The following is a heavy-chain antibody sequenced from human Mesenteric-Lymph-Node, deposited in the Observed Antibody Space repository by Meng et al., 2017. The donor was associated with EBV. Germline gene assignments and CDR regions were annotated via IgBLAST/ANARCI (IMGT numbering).Heavy chain of an antibody. Sequence: QVQLQEPGPGLVKPSETLSLTCNVSGDSVSSGNNYWSWIRQSPGRGLEWIGNIYFTGSTFYNPALKSRVTISGDTSKNQFSLKLTSVTAADTAVYYCAREGTTVTRWFDPWGPGTLVTVSS. J-gene: IGHJ5*02. V-gene: IGHV4-61*01. D-gene: IGHD4-11*01. CDR3: AREGTTVTRWFDP. CDR2: IYFTGST. CDR1: GDSVSSGNNY.